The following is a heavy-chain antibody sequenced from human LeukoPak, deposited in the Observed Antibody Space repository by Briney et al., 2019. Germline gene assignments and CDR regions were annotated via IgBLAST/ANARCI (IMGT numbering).Heavy chain of an antibody. V-gene: IGHV4-59*08. D-gene: IGHD6-13*01. CDR3: ARQGIAAAGTNFDY. Sequence: SETLSPTCTVSGGSISSYYWSWVRQPPGKGLEWIGYIYYSGSTNYNPSLKSRVTISVDTSKNQFSLKLSSVTAADTAVYYCARQGIAAAGTNFDYWGQGTLVTVSS. CDR2: IYYSGST. J-gene: IGHJ4*02. CDR1: GGSISSYY.